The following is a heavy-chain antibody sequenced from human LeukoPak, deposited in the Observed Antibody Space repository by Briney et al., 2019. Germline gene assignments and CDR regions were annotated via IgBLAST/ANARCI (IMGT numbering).Heavy chain of an antibody. J-gene: IGHJ6*03. CDR2: ISSSGSTI. D-gene: IGHD4-11*01. Sequence: QPGTSLRLSCAASGFTFISYAIHWVRQAPGKGLEWVSYISSSGSTIYYADSVKGRFTISRDNAKNSLYLQMNSLRAEDTAVYYCARDQYYYYYMDVWGKGTTVTVSS. CDR1: GFTFISYA. CDR3: ARDQYYYYYMDV. V-gene: IGHV3-48*04.